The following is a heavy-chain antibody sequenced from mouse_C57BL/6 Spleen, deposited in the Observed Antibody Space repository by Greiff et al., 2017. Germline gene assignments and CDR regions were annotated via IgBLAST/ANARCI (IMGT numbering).Heavy chain of an antibody. J-gene: IGHJ1*03. CDR2: ILPGRGST. CDR1: GYTFTGYW. CDR3: ARSDWDRNFDG. Sequence: QVQLQQSGAELMKPGASVKLSCKATGYTFTGYWIEWVKQRPGHGLEWIGEILPGRGSTNYNEKFKGKATLTADTSSNTAYMQLSSLTTEDSAIYYCARSDWDRNFDGWGTGTTVTVSS. D-gene: IGHD4-1*01. V-gene: IGHV1-9*01.